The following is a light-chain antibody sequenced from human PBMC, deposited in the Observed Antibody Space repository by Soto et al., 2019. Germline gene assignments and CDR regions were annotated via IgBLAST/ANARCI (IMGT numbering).Light chain of an antibody. CDR1: SSDGGGYNY. J-gene: IGLJ2*01. Sequence: QSALTQPASVSGSPGQSITISCTGTSSDGGGYNYFSWYQHHPGKAPKLMIYDVSNRPSGVSNRFSGSNSANTASLTVSGLQAEAEADYYCSSYTSSSTLVVFGGGTKLTVL. CDR3: SSYTSSSTLVV. CDR2: DVS. V-gene: IGLV2-14*03.